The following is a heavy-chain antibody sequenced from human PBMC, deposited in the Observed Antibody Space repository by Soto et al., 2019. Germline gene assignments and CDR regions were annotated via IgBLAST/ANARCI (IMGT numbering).Heavy chain of an antibody. CDR3: ARVGSGTKFDY. CDR1: GGSISSYY. CDR2: IYYSGST. V-gene: IGHV4-59*01. Sequence: SETLSLTCTVSGGSISSYYWSWIRQPPGKGLEWIGYIYYSGSTYYNPSLKSRVTISVDTSKNQFSLRLSSVTAADTAVYYCARVGSGTKFDYWGQGTLVTVSS. J-gene: IGHJ4*02. D-gene: IGHD1-26*01.